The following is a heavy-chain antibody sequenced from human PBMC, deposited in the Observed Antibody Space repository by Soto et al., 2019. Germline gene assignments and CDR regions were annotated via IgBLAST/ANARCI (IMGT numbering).Heavy chain of an antibody. Sequence: GASVKVNCKASGYTFTSYYMHWVRQAPGQGLDWMGIINPSGGSTSYAQKFQGRVTMTRDTSTSTVYMELSSLRSEDTAVYYCAREVVPSADCTSGVCYNDYWGQGTLVTVSS. J-gene: IGHJ4*02. D-gene: IGHD2-8*01. CDR3: AREVVPSADCTSGVCYNDY. CDR1: GYTFTSYY. CDR2: INPSGGST. V-gene: IGHV1-46*01.